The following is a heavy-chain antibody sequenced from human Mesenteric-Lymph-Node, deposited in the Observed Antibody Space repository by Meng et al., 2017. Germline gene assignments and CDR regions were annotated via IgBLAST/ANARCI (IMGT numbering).Heavy chain of an antibody. CDR1: GFTVSSNY. CDR3: ARSEYCSGGSCYTRWYYGMDV. V-gene: IGHV3-53*04. Sequence: GESLKISCAASGFTVSSNYMSWVRQAPGKGLEWVSVIYSGGSTYYADSVKGRFIISRHNSKNTLYLQMNSLRAEDTAVYCGARSEYCSGGSCYTRWYYGMDVWGQGTTVTVSS. D-gene: IGHD2-15*01. CDR2: IYSGGST. J-gene: IGHJ6*02.